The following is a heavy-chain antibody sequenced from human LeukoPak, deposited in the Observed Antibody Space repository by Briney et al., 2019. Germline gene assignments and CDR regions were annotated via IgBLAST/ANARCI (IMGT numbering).Heavy chain of an antibody. Sequence: SETLSLTCAVYGGSFSGYYWSWIRQPPGKGLEWIGEINHSGSTNYNPSLKSRVTISVDTSKNQFSLKLSPVTAADTAVYYCARAFFLGRGYYYMDVWGKGTTVTVSS. D-gene: IGHD3-16*01. CDR1: GGSFSGYY. CDR2: INHSGST. J-gene: IGHJ6*03. CDR3: ARAFFLGRGYYYMDV. V-gene: IGHV4-34*01.